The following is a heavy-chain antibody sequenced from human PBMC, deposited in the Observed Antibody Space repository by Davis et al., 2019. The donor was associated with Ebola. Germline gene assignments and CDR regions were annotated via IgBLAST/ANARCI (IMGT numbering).Heavy chain of an antibody. V-gene: IGHV4-59*12. CDR1: GGSISSYY. J-gene: IGHJ5*02. CDR2: IYYSGST. Sequence: SETLSLTCTVSGGSISSYYWSWIRQPPGKGLEWIGYIYYSGSTNYNPSLKSRVTISVDTSKNQFSLKLSSVTAADTAVYYCARGVGGTTGWFDPWGQGTLVTVSS. CDR3: ARGVGGTTGWFDP. D-gene: IGHD1-26*01.